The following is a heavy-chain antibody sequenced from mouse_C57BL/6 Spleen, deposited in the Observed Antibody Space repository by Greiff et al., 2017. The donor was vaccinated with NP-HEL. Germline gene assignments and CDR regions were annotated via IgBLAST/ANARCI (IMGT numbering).Heavy chain of an antibody. CDR1: GFTFSDYY. Sequence: EVKLVESGGGLVQPGGSLKLSCAASGFTFSDYYMYWVRQTPEKRLEWVAYISTGGGSTYYPDTVKGRFTISSDNAKNTLYLQMSRLKSEDTARYYCARHYYGSSYWYFDVWGTGTTVTVSS. CDR3: ARHYYGSSYWYFDV. J-gene: IGHJ1*03. CDR2: ISTGGGST. V-gene: IGHV5-12*01. D-gene: IGHD1-1*01.